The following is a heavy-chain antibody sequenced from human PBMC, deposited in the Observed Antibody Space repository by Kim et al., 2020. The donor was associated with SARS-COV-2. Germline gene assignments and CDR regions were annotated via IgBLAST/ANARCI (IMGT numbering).Heavy chain of an antibody. CDR1: GFTFSSYS. J-gene: IGHJ5*02. CDR3: ASRAAAGNNWFDP. V-gene: IGHV3-48*02. Sequence: GGSLRLSCAASGFTFSSYSMNWVRQAPGKGLEWVSYISSSSSTIYYADSVKGRFTISRDNAKNSLYLQMNSLRDEDTAVYYCASRAAAGNNWFDPWGQGTLVTVSS. CDR2: ISSSSSTI. D-gene: IGHD6-13*01.